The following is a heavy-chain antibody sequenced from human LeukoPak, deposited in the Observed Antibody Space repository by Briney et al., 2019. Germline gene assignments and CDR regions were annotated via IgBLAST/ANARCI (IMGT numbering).Heavy chain of an antibody. V-gene: IGHV1-69-2*01. CDR2: VDPEDGET. CDR1: GYTFTDYY. Sequence: ASVKVSCKASGYTFTDYYMHWVQQAPGKGLEGMGRVDPEDGETIYAEKFQGRVTITADTSTDTAYMELSSLRSEDTAVYYCATFGKYSSGWYVPENFDYWGQGTLVTVSS. J-gene: IGHJ4*02. D-gene: IGHD6-19*01. CDR3: ATFGKYSSGWYVPENFDY.